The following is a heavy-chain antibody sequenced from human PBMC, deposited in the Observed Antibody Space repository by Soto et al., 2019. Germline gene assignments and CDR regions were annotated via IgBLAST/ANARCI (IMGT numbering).Heavy chain of an antibody. J-gene: IGHJ4*02. Sequence: EVQLLESGGGLIQPGGSLRLSCAASGFTFGTYSMGWVRQAPGKGLEWVSTITNGNTYYAASVKGRFTISRDNSKNTLYLQMSSLRAEDTALYYCAKDKERGGYDSDFDSWGQGTLVTVSS. CDR2: ITNGNT. CDR3: AKDKERGGYDSDFDS. D-gene: IGHD3-3*01. V-gene: IGHV3-23*01. CDR1: GFTFGTYS.